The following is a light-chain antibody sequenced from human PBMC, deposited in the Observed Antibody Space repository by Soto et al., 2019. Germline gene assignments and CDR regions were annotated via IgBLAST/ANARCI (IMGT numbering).Light chain of an antibody. CDR1: SSNIGSNT. J-gene: IGLJ2*01. CDR2: SND. Sequence: QSVLTQPPSASGTPGQRVTISCSGSSSNIGSNTVNWYPQLPGTAPKVLIYSNDQRPSGVPDRFSGSKSGTSASLAISGLQSEDEADYYCAAWDDSLNGVVFGGGTKLTVL. V-gene: IGLV1-44*01. CDR3: AAWDDSLNGVV.